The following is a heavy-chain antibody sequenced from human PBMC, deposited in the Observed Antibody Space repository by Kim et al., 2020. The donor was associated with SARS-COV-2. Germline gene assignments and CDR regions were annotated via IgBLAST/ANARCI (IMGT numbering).Heavy chain of an antibody. V-gene: IGHV3-23*01. J-gene: IGHJ5*02. Sequence: GGSLRLSCAASGFTFSSYAMSWVRQAPGKGLEWVSAISGSGGSTYYADSVKGRFTISRDNSKNTLYLQMNSLRAEDTAVYYCAKLPQICINCNQGDWFDPWGQGTLVTVSS. CDR2: ISGSGGST. CDR3: AKLPQICINCNQGDWFDP. CDR1: GFTFSSYA. D-gene: IGHD2-15*01.